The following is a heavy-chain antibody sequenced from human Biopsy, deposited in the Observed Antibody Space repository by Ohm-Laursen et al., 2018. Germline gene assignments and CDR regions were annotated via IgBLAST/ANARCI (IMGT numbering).Heavy chain of an antibody. Sequence: SVKVSCKASGGTFQKYGVTWVRQAPGQGLEWMGGIIPMLGTVQYARKLRGRVTITADKPTSTAYMELTSLTSDDTAVYYCARDTLMAQRLVTGENWFDPWGQGTLVTVSS. CDR1: GGTFQKYG. D-gene: IGHD3-9*01. CDR3: ARDTLMAQRLVTGENWFDP. CDR2: IIPMLGTV. J-gene: IGHJ5*02. V-gene: IGHV1-69*10.